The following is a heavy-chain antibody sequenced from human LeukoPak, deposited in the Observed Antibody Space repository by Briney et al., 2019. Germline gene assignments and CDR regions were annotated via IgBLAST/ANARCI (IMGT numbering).Heavy chain of an antibody. Sequence: SETLSLTCAVYGGSFSGYYWSWIRQPPGKGLEWIGEINHSGSTNYNPSLKSRVTISVDTSKNQFSLKLSSVTAADTAVYYCARGGTRYNWNYLKSDAFDIWGQGTMVTVSS. CDR2: INHSGST. CDR3: ARGGTRYNWNYLKSDAFDI. J-gene: IGHJ3*02. D-gene: IGHD1-7*01. V-gene: IGHV4-34*01. CDR1: GGSFSGYY.